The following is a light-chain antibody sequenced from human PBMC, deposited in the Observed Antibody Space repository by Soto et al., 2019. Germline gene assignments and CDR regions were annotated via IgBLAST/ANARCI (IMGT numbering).Light chain of an antibody. CDR1: QIVTGTY. J-gene: IGKJ1*01. V-gene: IGKV3-20*01. Sequence: EIVLTQSPGTLSLSPGDRATLSCRASQIVTGTYLAWYQQKPGQAPRLLIYAASSRASDIPDRFSGSGSGTDFTLTIGRLEPEDFAVYYCQQYATSPQTFGQGTKVEI. CDR2: AAS. CDR3: QQYATSPQT.